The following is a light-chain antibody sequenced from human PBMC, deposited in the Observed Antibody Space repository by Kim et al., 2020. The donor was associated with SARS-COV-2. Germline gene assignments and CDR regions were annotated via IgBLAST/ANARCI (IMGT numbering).Light chain of an antibody. CDR3: MQGTQWPRT. Sequence: DIVMTQSPLSLPVTLGQPASISCRSSQSLLHSDGNIYLNWFHQRPGQSPRRLIYRVSERDSGAPDRFSGSGSETDFTLKISRVEAEDVGVYYCMQGTQWPRTFGQGTKVDIK. CDR2: RVS. J-gene: IGKJ1*01. V-gene: IGKV2-30*02. CDR1: QSLLHSDGNIY.